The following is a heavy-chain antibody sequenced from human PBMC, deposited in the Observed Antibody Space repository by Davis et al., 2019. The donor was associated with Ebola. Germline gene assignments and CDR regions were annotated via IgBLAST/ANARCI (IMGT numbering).Heavy chain of an antibody. CDR1: GGSISSYY. CDR3: ARHPRDFGELRPTHFDY. CDR2: IYSSGST. J-gene: IGHJ4*02. D-gene: IGHD3-10*01. V-gene: IGHV4-59*08. Sequence: SETLSLTCTVSGGSISSYYWSWIRQPPGKGLEWIGYIYSSGSTNYNPSLKSRVTISVDTSKNQFSLKLRSVTAADTAVLYCARHPRDFGELRPTHFDYWGQGTLVTVSS.